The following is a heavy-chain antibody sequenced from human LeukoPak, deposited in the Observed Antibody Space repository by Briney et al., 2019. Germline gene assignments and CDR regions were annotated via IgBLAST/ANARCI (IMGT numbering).Heavy chain of an antibody. CDR3: ARGGATLYYFDY. CDR1: GXTFSSYA. V-gene: IGHV3-23*01. D-gene: IGHD1-26*01. CDR2: ISGSGGST. J-gene: IGHJ4*02. Sequence: PGGSLRLSCAASGXTFSSYAMSWVRQAPGKGLEWVSAISGSGGSTYYADSVKGRFTISRDNANNSLYLRMNSLRAEDTAVYFCARGGATLYYFDYWGQGTLVTVSS.